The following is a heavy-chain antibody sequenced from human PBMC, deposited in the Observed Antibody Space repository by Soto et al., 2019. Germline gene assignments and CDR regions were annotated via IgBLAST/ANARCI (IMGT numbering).Heavy chain of an antibody. CDR1: GGSFSGYY. D-gene: IGHD6-19*01. CDR3: ARIWLAESNWFDP. J-gene: IGHJ5*02. Sequence: QVQLQQWGAGLLKPSETLSLTCAVYGGSFSGYYWSWIRQPPGKGLEWIGEINHSGSTNYNPSPKLRGXXSXDXSKNQFALKLSSVTAADTAVYYCARIWLAESNWFDPWGQGTLVTVSS. V-gene: IGHV4-34*01. CDR2: INHSGST.